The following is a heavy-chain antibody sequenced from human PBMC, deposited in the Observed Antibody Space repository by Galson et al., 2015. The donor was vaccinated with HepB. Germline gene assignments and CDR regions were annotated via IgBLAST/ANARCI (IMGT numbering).Heavy chain of an antibody. Sequence: ETLSLTCTVSGYSISSSSYYWGWIRQPPGKGLEWIGSIYYSGTTYYNPSLKSRLTISVDTSKNHFPLKLTSVTATDTAVYYCGRLARGFDILSAYPKGGDYWGQGILVAVSA. CDR3: GRLARGFDILSAYPKGGDY. CDR1: GYSISSSSYY. D-gene: IGHD3-9*01. V-gene: IGHV4-39*02. J-gene: IGHJ4*02. CDR2: IYYSGTT.